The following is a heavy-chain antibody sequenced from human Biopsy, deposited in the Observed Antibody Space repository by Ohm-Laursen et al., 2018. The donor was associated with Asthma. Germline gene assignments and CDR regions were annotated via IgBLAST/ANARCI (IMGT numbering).Heavy chain of an antibody. D-gene: IGHD2-2*01. V-gene: IGHV1-69*13. CDR2: IIPIFGPT. CDR1: GGTFSSNS. CDR3: ARGPEYVRSSGALDY. Sequence: VKISCKASGGTFSSNSINWVRQAPGQGLEWMGRIIPIFGPTNYAQKFQGRVTISADDSTSTAYTELSSLSSEDTALYYCARGPEYVRSSGALDYWGQGTLVTVSS. J-gene: IGHJ4*02.